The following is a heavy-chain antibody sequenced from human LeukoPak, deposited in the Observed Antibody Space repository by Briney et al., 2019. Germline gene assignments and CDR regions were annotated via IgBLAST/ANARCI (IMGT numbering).Heavy chain of an antibody. V-gene: IGHV3-21*01. D-gene: IGHD1-1*01. CDR3: ARALTTLTYEGY. J-gene: IGHJ4*02. CDR2: ISGSNSYI. CDR1: GFTFSSYT. Sequence: PGGSLRLSCAASGFTFSSYTMHWIHQAPGKGLEWVSSISGSNSYIFYADSVKGRFTVSRDNAKDSLYLQMNSLRAEDTAVYYCARALTTLTYEGYWGQGTLVTVS.